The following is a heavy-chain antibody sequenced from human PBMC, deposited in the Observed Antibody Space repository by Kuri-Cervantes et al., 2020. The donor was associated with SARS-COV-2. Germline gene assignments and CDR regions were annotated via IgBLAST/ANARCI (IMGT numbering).Heavy chain of an antibody. CDR3: ASDRVGASDY. Sequence: GESLKISCAASGFTFSDYYMSWIRQAPGKGLEWVSYISSSGTTIYYADSVKGRFTISRDNAKNSLYLQMNSLRAEDTAVYYCASDRVGASDYWGQGTLVTVSS. CDR2: ISSSGTTI. CDR1: GFTFSDYY. D-gene: IGHD1-26*01. V-gene: IGHV3-11*04. J-gene: IGHJ4*02.